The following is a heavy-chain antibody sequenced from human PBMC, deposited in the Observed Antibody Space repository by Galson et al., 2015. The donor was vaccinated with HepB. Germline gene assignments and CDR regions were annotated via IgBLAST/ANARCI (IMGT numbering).Heavy chain of an antibody. CDR3: ARGLGGGSAWVDY. Sequence: SLRLSCAASGLSVRSNFMHWVRQAPGKGLEWVSYISWNSGSVAYADSVRGRFSISRDNAKNFLYLQMDSLRVEDTAFYYCARGLGGGSAWVDYWGQGTLVTVSS. J-gene: IGHJ4*02. CDR1: GLSVRSNF. V-gene: IGHV3-9*01. D-gene: IGHD6-6*01. CDR2: ISWNSGSV.